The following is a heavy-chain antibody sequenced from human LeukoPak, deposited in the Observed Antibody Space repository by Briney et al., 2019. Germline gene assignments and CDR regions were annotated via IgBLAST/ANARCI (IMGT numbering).Heavy chain of an antibody. Sequence: ASVNLSCKASVYTWTIYGLHWVRMPPGPRLEWVGWINACSGNTKYSQHFQGRVTISRDTSASTAYMELSSLRSEDTAVYYCARDHGSSKEDDAFDIWGQGTMVTVSS. CDR3: ARDHGSSKEDDAFDI. V-gene: IGHV1-3*01. D-gene: IGHD6-13*01. CDR2: INACSGNT. CDR1: VYTWTIYG. J-gene: IGHJ3*02.